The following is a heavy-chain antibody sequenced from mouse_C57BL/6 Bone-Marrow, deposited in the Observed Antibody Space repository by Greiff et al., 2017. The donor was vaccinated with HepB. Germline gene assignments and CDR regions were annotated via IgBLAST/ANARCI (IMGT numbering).Heavy chain of an antibody. J-gene: IGHJ3*01. CDR2: IDPSDSET. V-gene: IGHV1-52*01. CDR3: ARWNGGYYEGWFAY. CDR1: GYTFTSYW. D-gene: IGHD2-3*01. Sequence: QVQLQQPGAELVRPGSSVKLSCKASGYTFTSYWMHWVKQRPIQGLEWIGNIDPSDSETHYNQKFKDKATVTVDKSSSTAYMQLSSLTSEDSAVYYCARWNGGYYEGWFAYWGQGTVVTVSA.